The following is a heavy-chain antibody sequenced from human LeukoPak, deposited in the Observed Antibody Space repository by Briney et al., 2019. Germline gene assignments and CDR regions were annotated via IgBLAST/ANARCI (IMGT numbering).Heavy chain of an antibody. D-gene: IGHD6-13*01. V-gene: IGHV3-48*01. CDR1: GFTFSSYS. Sequence: PGGSLRLSCAASGFTFSSYSMNWVRQAPGKGLEWISYVSYSSSTIYYADSVKGRFTISRDNAKNSLYLQMNSLRAEDTAVYYCARDEQLVLGYFQHWGQGTLVTVSS. J-gene: IGHJ1*01. CDR3: ARDEQLVLGYFQH. CDR2: VSYSSSTI.